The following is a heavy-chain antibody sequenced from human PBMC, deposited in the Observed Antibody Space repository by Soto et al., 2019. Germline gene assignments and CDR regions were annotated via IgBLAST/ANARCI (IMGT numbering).Heavy chain of an antibody. J-gene: IGHJ5*02. CDR3: ARDRGPSSGYYPYCFDP. CDR2: IIPIFGTA. D-gene: IGHD3-22*01. V-gene: IGHV1-69*12. CDR1: GGTFSSYA. Sequence: QVQLVQSGAEVKKPGSSVKVSCKASGGTFSSYAITWVRQAPGQGLEWMGGIIPIFGTANYAQKFQARVTITADXSXSXXSMELSSLRSEDTAVYYCARDRGPSSGYYPYCFDPWGQGTLVTVSS.